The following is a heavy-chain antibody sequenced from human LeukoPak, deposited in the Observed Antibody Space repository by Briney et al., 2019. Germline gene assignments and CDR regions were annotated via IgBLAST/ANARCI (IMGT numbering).Heavy chain of an antibody. CDR3: ARGDTLSDLNAFDL. CDR2: ITVSSST. CDR1: GFTCSTYT. Sequence: PGGSLRLSRAASGFTCSTYTVNWVRQAPGKGLEWLSYITVSSSTYYADSVQGRFTISRDNAKNSLYLQMNSLRDEDTAVYYCARGDTLSDLNAFDLWGQGTMVTVSS. V-gene: IGHV3-48*02. J-gene: IGHJ3*01.